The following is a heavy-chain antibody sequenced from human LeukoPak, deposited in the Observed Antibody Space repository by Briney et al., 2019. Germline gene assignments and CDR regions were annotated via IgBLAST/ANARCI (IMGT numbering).Heavy chain of an antibody. J-gene: IGHJ4*02. CDR2: IYYSGST. D-gene: IGHD3-10*01. CDR1: GGSISSYY. V-gene: IGHV4-59*08. CDR3: AMYYYGSGANADCFGY. Sequence: SETLSLTCTVSGGSISSYYWSWIRQPPGKGLEWIGYIYYSGSTNYNPSLKSRVTISVDTSKNQFSLKLSSVTAADTAVYYCAMYYYGSGANADCFGYWGQGTLVTVSS.